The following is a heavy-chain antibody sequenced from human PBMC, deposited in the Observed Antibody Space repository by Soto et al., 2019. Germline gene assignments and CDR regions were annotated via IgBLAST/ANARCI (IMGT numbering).Heavy chain of an antibody. D-gene: IGHD2-2*01. J-gene: IGHJ6*03. V-gene: IGHV1-8*01. CDR3: ARGMQFPTSTSPALWSVSYYYKMDV. CDR2: LNPNSGNT. CDR1: GYTFISYD. Sequence: QVQLVQSGAEVKKPGASVKVSCKASGYTFISYDINWVRQATGQGLEWMGSLNPNSGNTVYAQKFQGRVTVTRNTSITTAYMELSSLRSDDTAVYYCARGMQFPTSTSPALWSVSYYYKMDVWGEGTTVTVSS.